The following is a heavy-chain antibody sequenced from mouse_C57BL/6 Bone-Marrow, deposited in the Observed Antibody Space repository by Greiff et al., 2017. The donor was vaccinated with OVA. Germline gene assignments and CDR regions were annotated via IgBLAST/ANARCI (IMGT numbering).Heavy chain of an antibody. CDR2: IDPDNGDT. CDR1: GFNFTDDY. J-gene: IGHJ3*01. CDR3: TAHFANDPWFAY. Sequence: EVQLQQPGAELVRPGASVKLSCTASGFNFTDDYMHWVKQRPEQGLEWIGWIDPDNGDTEYDSKFQGKATITADTSSNTAYLQLSSLTSEDTAVYYCTAHFANDPWFAYWGQGTLVTVSA. V-gene: IGHV14-4*01. D-gene: IGHD2-12*01.